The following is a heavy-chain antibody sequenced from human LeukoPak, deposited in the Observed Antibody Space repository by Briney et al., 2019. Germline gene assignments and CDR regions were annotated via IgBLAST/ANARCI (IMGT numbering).Heavy chain of an antibody. CDR2: ISWNSGSI. Sequence: GGSLRLSCAASGFTFDDYAMHWVRQSPGRGLEWVSGISWNSGSIGYADSVKGRFTISRDNGKNSLYLQMNSLTAEDTALYYCARDRYYGSGSHYGMDVWGQGTTVTVS. CDR3: ARDRYYGSGSHYGMDV. D-gene: IGHD3-10*01. CDR1: GFTFDDYA. V-gene: IGHV3-9*01. J-gene: IGHJ6*02.